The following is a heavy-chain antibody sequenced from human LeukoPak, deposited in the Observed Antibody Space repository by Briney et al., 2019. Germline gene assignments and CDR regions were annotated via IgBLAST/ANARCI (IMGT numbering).Heavy chain of an antibody. J-gene: IGHJ4*02. V-gene: IGHV3-23*01. D-gene: IGHD3-9*01. Sequence: GGSLRLSCTASGFTFSSYAMSWVRQAPGQGLEWVSGIIGSGGSTYYADSVKGRFTISRDNSKNTLYLQMNSLRAEDTAVYYCAKVKYYDILTGYYKYYFDYWGRGTLVTVSS. CDR2: IIGSGGST. CDR3: AKVKYYDILTGYYKYYFDY. CDR1: GFTFSSYA.